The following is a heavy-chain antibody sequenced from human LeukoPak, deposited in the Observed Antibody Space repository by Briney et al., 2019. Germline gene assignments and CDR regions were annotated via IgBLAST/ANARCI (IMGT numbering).Heavy chain of an antibody. D-gene: IGHD3-10*01. CDR3: ARFERGYGMDV. J-gene: IGHJ6*02. V-gene: IGHV1-2*04. CDR1: GGTFISYA. Sequence: ASVKVSCKASGGTFISYAISWVRQAPGQGLEWMGWINPNSGGTNYAQKFQGWVTMTRDTSISTAYMELSRLRSDDTAVYYCARFERGYGMDVWGQGTTVTVSS. CDR2: INPNSGGT.